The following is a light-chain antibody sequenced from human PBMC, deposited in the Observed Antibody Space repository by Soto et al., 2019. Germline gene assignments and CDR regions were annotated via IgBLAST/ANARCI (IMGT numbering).Light chain of an antibody. V-gene: IGKV3-20*01. CDR3: EQYGSSPRT. CDR2: GVS. CDR1: QSVSSIY. J-gene: IGKJ1*01. Sequence: ELVLPQSPATLSVSPGERATLXCRASQSVSSIYFAWYQQKRGQAPRLLIYGVSSRATGIPDRFSGSGSGTDFTLTISRLEPEDSAVYYCEQYGSSPRTFGQGTKVDI.